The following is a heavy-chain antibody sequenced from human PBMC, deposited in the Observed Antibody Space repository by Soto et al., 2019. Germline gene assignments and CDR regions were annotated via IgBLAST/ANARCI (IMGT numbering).Heavy chain of an antibody. CDR3: ASQRGGGGY. V-gene: IGHV3-53*01. Sequence: EVQLVESGGGLIQPGGSLRLSCAVSGFTVSNNYMSWVRQAPGKGLEGVSVIYSGGYTAYGDSVKGRFTISRDNSKNTIYLKMKSVSADDAAVYYWASQRGGGGYWGQGTLVTVSS. CDR1: GFTVSNNY. J-gene: IGHJ4*02. D-gene: IGHD6-25*01. CDR2: IYSGGYT.